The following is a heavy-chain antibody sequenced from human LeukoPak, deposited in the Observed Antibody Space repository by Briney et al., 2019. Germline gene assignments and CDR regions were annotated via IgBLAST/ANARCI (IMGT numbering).Heavy chain of an antibody. Sequence: PGGSLRLSCAASGFTFSSYAMSWVRQAPGKGLEWVSAISGSGGSTYYADSVKGRFTISRDNSKNTLYLQMNSLRAEDTAVYYCAKGRRVRGGLVWTNYYYYMDVWGKGTTVTVSS. CDR3: AKGRRVRGGLVWTNYYYYMDV. CDR2: ISGSGGST. V-gene: IGHV3-23*01. J-gene: IGHJ6*03. D-gene: IGHD3-10*01. CDR1: GFTFSSYA.